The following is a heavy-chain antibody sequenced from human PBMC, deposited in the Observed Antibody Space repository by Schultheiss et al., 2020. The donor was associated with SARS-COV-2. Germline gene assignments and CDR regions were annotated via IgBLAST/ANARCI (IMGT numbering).Heavy chain of an antibody. CDR3: TLVPCSDGHCYFDF. D-gene: IGHD2-15*01. Sequence: GGSLRLSCTASGFTFGDYAMSWVRQAPGKGLEWVSSISSSSTYIFYADSVKGRFTISRDNAKSTLFLQMNSLRAEDTAVYYCTLVPCSDGHCYFDFWGQGTLVTVSS. J-gene: IGHJ4*02. CDR1: GFTFGDYA. V-gene: IGHV3-21*01. CDR2: ISSSSTYI.